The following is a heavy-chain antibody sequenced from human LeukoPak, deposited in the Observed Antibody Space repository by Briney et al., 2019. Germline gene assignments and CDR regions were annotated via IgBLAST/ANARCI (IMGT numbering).Heavy chain of an antibody. D-gene: IGHD1-14*01. CDR3: AKGPSSGSATGWFGY. J-gene: IGHJ5*01. CDR2: ITASGANT. CDR1: GFTFTNYA. Sequence: GVSLRLSCAASGFTFTNYAMGWVRQAPGKGLEWVSTITASGANTYYADSVKGRFTMSRDNSKNTLSLQMNSLRAEDTAVYHCAKGPSSGSATGWFGYWGQGALVTVSS. V-gene: IGHV3-23*01.